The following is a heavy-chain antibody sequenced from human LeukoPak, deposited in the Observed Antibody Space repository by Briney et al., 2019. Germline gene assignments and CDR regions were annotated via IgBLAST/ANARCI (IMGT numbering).Heavy chain of an antibody. Sequence: GGSLRLSCAASGFSFKSYAMSWVRQAPGMGLEWVSSISGRGDITYFADSMKGRFTISRDNSKSSLYLQLKSLRADDTAVYFCAKVSLSGYNSGAHFDLWGQGTLVTVSS. D-gene: IGHD6-19*01. CDR1: GFSFKSYA. J-gene: IGHJ4*02. CDR3: AKVSLSGYNSGAHFDL. V-gene: IGHV3-23*01. CDR2: ISGRGDIT.